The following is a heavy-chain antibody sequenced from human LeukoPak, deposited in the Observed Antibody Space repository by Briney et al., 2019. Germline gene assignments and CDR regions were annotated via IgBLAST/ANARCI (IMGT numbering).Heavy chain of an antibody. J-gene: IGHJ3*02. D-gene: IGHD1-26*01. CDR2: IYYIGGT. V-gene: IGHV4-31*03. Sequence: SETLSLTCTVSGGSINSDGYYWSWIRQHPGKGLEWIGYIYYIGGTYYNPSLKSRVTISVDTSKNQFSLKLSSVTAADTALYYCARYSGSHYAFDIWGQGTMVTVSS. CDR1: GGSINSDGYY. CDR3: ARYSGSHYAFDI.